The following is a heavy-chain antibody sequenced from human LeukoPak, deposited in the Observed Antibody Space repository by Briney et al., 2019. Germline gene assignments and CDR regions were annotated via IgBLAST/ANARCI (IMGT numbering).Heavy chain of an antibody. CDR3: ARVFFADSYGYFDY. J-gene: IGHJ4*02. CDR2: INHSGST. Sequence: SSETLSLTCAVYGGSFSGYYWSWIRQPPGKGLGWIGVINHSGSTNYNPSLKSRVTISVDTSKNQFSLKLSSVTAADTAVYYCARVFFADSYGYFDYWGQGTLVTVSS. D-gene: IGHD5-18*01. CDR1: GGSFSGYY. V-gene: IGHV4-34*01.